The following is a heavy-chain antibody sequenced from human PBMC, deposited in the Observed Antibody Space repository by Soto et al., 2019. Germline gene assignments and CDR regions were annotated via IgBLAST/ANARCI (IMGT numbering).Heavy chain of an antibody. CDR3: ARDHMGRYFDWLLSGYGMDV. J-gene: IGHJ6*02. D-gene: IGHD3-9*01. CDR1: CGSISSGDYY. Sequence: SETVSLTCTVSCGSISSGDYYWSWIRQPPGKGLEWIGYIYYSGSTYYNPSLKSRVTISVDTSKNQFSLKLSSVTAADTAVYYCARDHMGRYFDWLLSGYGMDVWGQGTTVTVSS. CDR2: IYYSGST. V-gene: IGHV4-30-4*01.